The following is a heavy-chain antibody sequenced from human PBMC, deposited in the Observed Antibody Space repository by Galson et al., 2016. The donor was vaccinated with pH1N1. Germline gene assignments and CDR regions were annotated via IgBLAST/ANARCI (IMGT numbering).Heavy chain of an antibody. Sequence: QSGAEVKKPGESLQISCKGSGYRFTRYWIGRVRQMPGKGLEWMGMIKPGDSDTRYSQSFQGQATISADKSISTAYLQWSSLKASGTAMYCCARFHSWGNYNGAFDIWGQGTMFTVSS. V-gene: IGHV5-51*01. J-gene: IGHJ3*02. CDR2: IKPGDSDT. CDR1: GYRFTRYW. D-gene: IGHD3-16*01. CDR3: ARFHSWGNYNGAFDI.